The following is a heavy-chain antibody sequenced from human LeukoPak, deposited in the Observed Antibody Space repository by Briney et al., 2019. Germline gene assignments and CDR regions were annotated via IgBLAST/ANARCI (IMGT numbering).Heavy chain of an antibody. Sequence: SETLSLTCTVSGGSISSYYWSWIRQPPGKGLEWIGYIYYSGSTNYNPSLKSRVTISVDTSKNQFSLKLSSVTAADTAVYYCARSSSSWPRILWYWGQGTLVTVSS. J-gene: IGHJ4*02. CDR1: GGSISSYY. CDR3: ARSSSSWPRILWY. D-gene: IGHD6-13*01. V-gene: IGHV4-59*01. CDR2: IYYSGST.